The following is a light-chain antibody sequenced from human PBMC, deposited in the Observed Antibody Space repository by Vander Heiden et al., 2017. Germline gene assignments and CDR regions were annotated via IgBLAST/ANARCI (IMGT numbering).Light chain of an antibody. CDR3: SSYTSSSTYV. CDR2: DVS. CDR1: SSDVGVYNF. V-gene: IGLV2-14*03. Sequence: SALPQPASFSGSPGHSITISCTGTSSDVGVYNFVSWYQQHPGKAPKLMIFDVSNRPSGVSNRFSGSKSGNTASLTISGLQTEDEADYYCSSYTSSSTYVFGTGTKVTVL. J-gene: IGLJ1*01.